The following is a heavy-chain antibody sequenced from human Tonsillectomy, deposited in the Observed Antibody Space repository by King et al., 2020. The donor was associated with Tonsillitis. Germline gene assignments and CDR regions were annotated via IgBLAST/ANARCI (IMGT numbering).Heavy chain of an antibody. CDR3: ARGQQWLLKD. Sequence: VQLVESGGGVGQPGGALRLSCAASGFTLVDYSMHWVRQIPGEGLEWVSLISRGGVSTYYVNSVKGRITISRDNNKNSLHLQMNSLRTEDTALYYCARGQQWLLKDWGQGTLVTVSS. J-gene: IGHJ4*02. V-gene: IGHV3-43*02. CDR1: GFTLVDYS. CDR2: ISRGGVST. D-gene: IGHD6-19*01.